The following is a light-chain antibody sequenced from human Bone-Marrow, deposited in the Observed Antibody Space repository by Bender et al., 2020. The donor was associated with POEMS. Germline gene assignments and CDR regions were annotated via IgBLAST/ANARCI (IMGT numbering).Light chain of an antibody. J-gene: IGLJ2*01. V-gene: IGLV1-40*01. CDR2: GNT. Sequence: QSVLTQPPSVSGAPGQSVTISCTGSNSSIGSNYDVHWYQQLPGAAPRLLIYGNTIRQSGVPDRFSGSKSGTSASLAITGLQADDEADYFCQSYDRGLSASVFGGGTRLTVL. CDR1: NSSIGSNYD. CDR3: QSYDRGLSASV.